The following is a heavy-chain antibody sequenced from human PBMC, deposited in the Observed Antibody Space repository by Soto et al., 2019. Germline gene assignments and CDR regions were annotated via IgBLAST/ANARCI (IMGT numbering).Heavy chain of an antibody. Sequence: PGGSLRLSCAASGFTFSSYGMHWVRQAPGKGLEWVAVISYDGSNKYYADSVKGRFTISRDNSKNTLYLQMNSLRAEDTAVYYCAKDGGAILEWLLYRGSWGYFDYWGQGTLVTVYS. V-gene: IGHV3-30*18. CDR1: GFTFSSYG. CDR2: ISYDGSNK. J-gene: IGHJ4*02. D-gene: IGHD3-3*01. CDR3: AKDGGAILEWLLYRGSWGYFDY.